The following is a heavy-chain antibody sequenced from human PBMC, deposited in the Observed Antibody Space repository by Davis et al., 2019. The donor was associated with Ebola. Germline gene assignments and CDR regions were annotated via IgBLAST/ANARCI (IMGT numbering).Heavy chain of an antibody. CDR1: GYIFPSYG. Sequence: ASVKVSCKASGYIFPSYGIGWVRQAPGQGLEWMGWITPYNGRANYGQKFQGRVTMTTDTSTTSAYMELRSLTSDDTAVYYCARGLLDHGDYAGWGLDVWGQGTTVTASS. CDR3: ARGLLDHGDYAGWGLDV. D-gene: IGHD4-17*01. J-gene: IGHJ6*02. CDR2: ITPYNGRA. V-gene: IGHV1-18*01.